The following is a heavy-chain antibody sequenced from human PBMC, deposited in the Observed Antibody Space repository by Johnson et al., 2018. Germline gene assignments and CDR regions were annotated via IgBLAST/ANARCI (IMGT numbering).Heavy chain of an antibody. CDR1: GFTFSSSG. J-gene: IGHJ6*02. V-gene: IGHV3-30*18. D-gene: IGHD2-15*01. CDR2: ISYDGSNK. CDR3: AKECSGGSGNYGMDV. Sequence: QVQLVQSGGGVVQPGRSLRLSCAASGFTFSSSGIHWVRQAPGKGLEWVAVISYDGSNKYYADSVRGRFTISRDNSKNTLYLQMNRLRAEDTAVYYCAKECSGGSGNYGMDVWGQGTTVTVSS.